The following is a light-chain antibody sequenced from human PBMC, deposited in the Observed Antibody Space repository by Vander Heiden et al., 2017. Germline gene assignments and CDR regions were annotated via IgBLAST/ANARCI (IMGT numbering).Light chain of an antibody. Sequence: DTVMTQSPLSLPVTPGEPASISWRASQSRRRGHGYNHLASYRQKPGQSRQLLIYLGSNRASGVPDRFSGSGSGTDFTLKISRVEAEDIGVYYCRQDLQTPWTFGQGTKVXIK. CDR1: QSRRRGHGYNH. V-gene: IGKV2-28*01. J-gene: IGKJ1*01. CDR3: RQDLQTPWT. CDR2: LGS.